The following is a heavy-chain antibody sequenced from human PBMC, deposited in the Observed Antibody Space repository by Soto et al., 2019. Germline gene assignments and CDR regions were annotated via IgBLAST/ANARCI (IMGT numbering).Heavy chain of an antibody. D-gene: IGHD3-10*01. V-gene: IGHV3-74*01. CDR1: EFTFSGRS. CDR2: IDKVGTDS. Sequence: EVQLVESGGGLVQPGGSLRLSCAASEFTFSGRSVHWVRQAPGKGLVWVSGIDKVGTDSTYADTVKGRFTSSRDNAKNTVYLQMTSLRVEDKAVYYCARGWFGPDVWGKGTTVTVSS. J-gene: IGHJ6*04. CDR3: ARGWFGPDV.